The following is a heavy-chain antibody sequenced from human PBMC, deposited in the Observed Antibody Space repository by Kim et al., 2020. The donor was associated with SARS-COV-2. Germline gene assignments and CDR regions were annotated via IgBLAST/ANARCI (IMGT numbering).Heavy chain of an antibody. CDR3: ARSTTRGAYSSSYWFDY. V-gene: IGHV4-59*01. CDR1: GGSISSYY. J-gene: IGHJ4*02. CDR2: IYYSGST. D-gene: IGHD6-13*01. Sequence: SETLSLTCTVSGGSISSYYWSWIRQPPGKGLEWIGYIYYSGSTNYNPSLKSRVTISVDTSKNQFSLKLSSVTAADTAVYYCARSTTRGAYSSSYWFDYWGQGTLVTVSS.